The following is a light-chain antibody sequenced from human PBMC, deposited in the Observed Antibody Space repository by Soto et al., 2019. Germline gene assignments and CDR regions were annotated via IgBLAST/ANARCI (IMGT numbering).Light chain of an antibody. CDR2: GAS. CDR1: QSVSNNY. V-gene: IGKV3-20*01. CDR3: QQYGSSGT. J-gene: IGKJ1*01. Sequence: MGWAQSAATQSGTPAYRETLSFWASQSVSNNYLAWYQQKPGQAPRLLIYGASNRATGIPDRLSGSGSWTDFTLTISRLEPEYFAVYYCQQYGSSGTFGQGTKVDIK.